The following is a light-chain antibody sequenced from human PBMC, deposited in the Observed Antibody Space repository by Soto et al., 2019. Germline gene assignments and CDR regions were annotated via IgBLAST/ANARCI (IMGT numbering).Light chain of an antibody. J-gene: IGLJ2*01. CDR2: DVS. CDR1: SSDVGGYKY. CDR3: SSYASSSTLL. V-gene: IGLV2-14*01. Sequence: QSVLTQPASVSGSPGQSITISCTGTSSDVGGYKYVSWYQQYPGKAPKLMIYDVSNRPSGVSNRFSGSKSGNTASLTISGLQAEDEADYYCSSYASSSTLLFGGGTKLTVL.